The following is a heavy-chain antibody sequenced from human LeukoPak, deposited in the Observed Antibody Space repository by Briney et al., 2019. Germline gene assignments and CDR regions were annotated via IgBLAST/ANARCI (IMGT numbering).Heavy chain of an antibody. CDR3: ARGPPSYGDYTDFDY. D-gene: IGHD4-17*01. J-gene: IGHJ4*02. Sequence: ASVKVSCKTSGYTFSDYYIHWIRQAPGQGLEWVGWINPNSGDTDYAQKFQGRVTVTRDTSISTAYMELGRLRSDDTAVYYCARGPPSYGDYTDFDYWGQGTLVTVSS. CDR1: GYTFSDYY. CDR2: INPNSGDT. V-gene: IGHV1-2*02.